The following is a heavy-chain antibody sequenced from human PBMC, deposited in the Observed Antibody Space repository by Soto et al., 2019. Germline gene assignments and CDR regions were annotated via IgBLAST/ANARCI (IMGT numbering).Heavy chain of an antibody. CDR3: ARRYLPDNPGLRGEDDAFDI. CDR2: IYYSGST. V-gene: IGHV4-39*01. Sequence: SETLSLTCTVSGGSISSSSYYWGWIRQPPGKGLEWIGSIYYSGSTYYNPSLKSRVTISVDTSKNQFSLKLSSVTAADTAVYYCARRYLPDNPGLRGEDDAFDIWGQGTMVTVSS. D-gene: IGHD3-16*02. CDR1: GGSISSSSYY. J-gene: IGHJ3*02.